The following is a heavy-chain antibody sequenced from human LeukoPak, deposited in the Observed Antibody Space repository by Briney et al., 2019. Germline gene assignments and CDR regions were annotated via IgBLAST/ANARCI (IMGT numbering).Heavy chain of an antibody. CDR3: ARRIGSRAVAGYFDY. CDR1: GGSISSYY. J-gene: IGHJ4*02. CDR2: INHSGST. V-gene: IGHV4-34*01. D-gene: IGHD6-19*01. Sequence: SETLSLTCTVPGGSISSYYWSWIRQPPGKGLEWIGEINHSGSTNYNPSLKSRVTISVDTSKNQFSLKLSSVTAADTAVYYCARRIGSRAVAGYFDYWGQGTLVTVSS.